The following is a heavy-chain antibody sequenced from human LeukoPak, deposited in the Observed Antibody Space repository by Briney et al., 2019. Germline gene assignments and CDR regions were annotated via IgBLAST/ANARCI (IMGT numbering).Heavy chain of an antibody. CDR3: ARDYYDTTGPLTY. CDR1: GFTFSSYW. CDR2: INSDGSST. V-gene: IGHV3-74*01. D-gene: IGHD3-22*01. Sequence: GGSLRLSCAASGFTFSSYWMHWVRQAPGKGLVWVSRINSDGSSTSYADSVKGRFTISRDNAKNSLYLQMNSLRAEDTAVYFCARDYYDTTGPLTYWGQGTLVTVSS. J-gene: IGHJ4*02.